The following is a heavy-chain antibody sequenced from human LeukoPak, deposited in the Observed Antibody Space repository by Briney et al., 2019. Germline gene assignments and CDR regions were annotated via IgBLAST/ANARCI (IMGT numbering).Heavy chain of an antibody. CDR1: DESLSAHY. D-gene: IGHD6-6*01. CDR2: IYYSGST. CDR3: ARHWSIAARRAGDY. Sequence: SETLSLTCTVYDESLSAHYWGWIRQSPGKGLEWIGSIYYSGSTYYNPSLKSRVTISVDTSKNQFSLKLSSVTAADTAVYYCARHWSIAARRAGDYWGQGTLVTVSS. J-gene: IGHJ4*02. V-gene: IGHV4-39*01.